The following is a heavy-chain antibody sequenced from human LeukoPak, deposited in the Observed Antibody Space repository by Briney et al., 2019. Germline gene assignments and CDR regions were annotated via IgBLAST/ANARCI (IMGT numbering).Heavy chain of an antibody. D-gene: IGHD4-17*01. Sequence: ASVKVSCKASGYTFNSHGISWVRQAPGQGLEWMGWISAYNGDTNYAQELQGRVTMTTDTSTSTAYMELRSLRSDDTAVYYCARDQYGDFDYWGQGTLVTVSS. CDR1: GYTFNSHG. CDR2: ISAYNGDT. J-gene: IGHJ4*02. CDR3: ARDQYGDFDY. V-gene: IGHV1-18*04.